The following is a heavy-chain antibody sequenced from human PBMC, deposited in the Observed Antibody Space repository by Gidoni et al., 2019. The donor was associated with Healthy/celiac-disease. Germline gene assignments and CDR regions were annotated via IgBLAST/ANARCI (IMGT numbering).Heavy chain of an antibody. J-gene: IGHJ5*02. V-gene: IGHV3-23*01. Sequence: EVQLLESGGGVVQPGGARRRAWAASGFTFRSSARGWGRQAPGKGLEWVSAISGSGGSTCYPDSMKGRFTISRDNSKTTLYLQMNSLRAEDTAVYYCAKSPPIVVVPAATAGFDPWGQGTLVTVSS. CDR2: ISGSGGST. CDR1: GFTFRSSA. CDR3: AKSPPIVVVPAATAGFDP. D-gene: IGHD2-2*01.